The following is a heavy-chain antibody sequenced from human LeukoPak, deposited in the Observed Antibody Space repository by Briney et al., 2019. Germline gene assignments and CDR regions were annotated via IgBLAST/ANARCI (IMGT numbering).Heavy chain of an antibody. D-gene: IGHD3-22*01. Sequence: AETLSLTCTVSGDSISGYYWSWIRQPPGKGLEWIGQIFYSGSTNYNPSLKSRFTISVDTSKNQFSLKLSSLTAADTAVYYCARRRYYDSSGYWYYFDYWGQGTLVTVSS. CDR2: IFYSGST. J-gene: IGHJ4*02. CDR3: ARRRYYDSSGYWYYFDY. CDR1: GDSISGYY. V-gene: IGHV4-59*08.